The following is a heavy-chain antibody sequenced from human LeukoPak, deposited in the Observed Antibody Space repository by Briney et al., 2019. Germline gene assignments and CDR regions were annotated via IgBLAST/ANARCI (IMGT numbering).Heavy chain of an antibody. D-gene: IGHD3-10*01. CDR1: GGSISSNSFY. J-gene: IGHJ4*02. V-gene: IGHV4-39*01. Sequence: SETLSLTCTVSGGSISSNSFYWGWIRQPPGKGLEWIGSIYYSGSTYYNPSLKSRVTISVDTSKKQFSLQLSSVTAADTAVYYCARRISSGSYYSYLEHFDYWGQGTLVTVSS. CDR2: IYYSGST. CDR3: ARRISSGSYYSYLEHFDY.